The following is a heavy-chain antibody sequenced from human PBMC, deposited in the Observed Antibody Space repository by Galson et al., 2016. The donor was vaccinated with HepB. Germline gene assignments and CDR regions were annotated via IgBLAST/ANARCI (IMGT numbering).Heavy chain of an antibody. CDR3: ARQDRAGLVNF. CDR1: GGSISSSSYF. CDR2: IYYSGTT. V-gene: IGHV4-39*01. D-gene: IGHD6-19*01. J-gene: IGHJ3*01. Sequence: SETLSLTCTVSGGSISSSSYFWAWIRQPPGKGLDWIGSIYYSGTTPYNPSLQSRVSISVDTSKNQFSLTLTSVSAADTAMYSCARQDRAGLVNFWGQGTMVTVSS.